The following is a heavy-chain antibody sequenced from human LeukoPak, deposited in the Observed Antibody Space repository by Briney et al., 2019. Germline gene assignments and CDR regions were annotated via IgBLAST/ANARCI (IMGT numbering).Heavy chain of an antibody. D-gene: IGHD3-22*01. CDR2: IYYSGST. Sequence: SETLSLTCTVSGGSISSYYWSWIRQPPGKGLEWIGYIYYSGSTNYNPSLKSRVTISVDTSKNQFSLKLSSVTAADTAVYYCARHQDYYDSSGYYPFDYWGQGTLVTVSS. CDR3: ARHQDYYDSSGYYPFDY. J-gene: IGHJ4*02. V-gene: IGHV4-59*08. CDR1: GGSISSYY.